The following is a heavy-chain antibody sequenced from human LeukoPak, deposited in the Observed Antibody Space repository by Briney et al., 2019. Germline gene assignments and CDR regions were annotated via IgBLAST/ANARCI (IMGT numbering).Heavy chain of an antibody. Sequence: PGGSPGLSCAASGFTFSNYAMNWVRQAPGKALEWVSAIRDRDGSTYYADSVKGRFTISRDNSNNMLYLQMNSLRAEDTAIYYCAKSRGGYSYGKVDYWGQGTLVTVSS. CDR1: GFTFSNYA. V-gene: IGHV3-23*01. CDR2: IRDRDGST. D-gene: IGHD5-18*01. J-gene: IGHJ4*02. CDR3: AKSRGGYSYGKVDY.